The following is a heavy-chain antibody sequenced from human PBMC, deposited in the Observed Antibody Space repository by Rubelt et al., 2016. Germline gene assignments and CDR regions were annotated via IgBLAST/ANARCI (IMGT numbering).Heavy chain of an antibody. Sequence: QVQLVQSGAEVKKPGASVKVSCKASGYTFTSYAMHWVRQAPGQRLEWMGWINAGNGNTKYSQKFQGRVTITRDTSASTAYMELSSLRSDDTAVYYCARDPTTRFTSTGWFDPWGQGTLVTVSS. V-gene: IGHV1-3*01. D-gene: IGHD5-12*01. CDR3: ARDPTTRFTSTGWFDP. J-gene: IGHJ5*02. CDR1: GYTFTSYA. CDR2: INAGNGNT.